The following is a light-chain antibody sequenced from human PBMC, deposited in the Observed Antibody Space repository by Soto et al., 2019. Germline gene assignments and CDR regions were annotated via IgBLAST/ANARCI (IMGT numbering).Light chain of an antibody. Sequence: QPVLTQSPSASASLGASVKLTCTLSSGHSSDAIAWHQQQPEKGPRYLMNINSDGSHSRGDGIPDRFSGSRSGAERYLTISSLQSEDEADYYCQTWGTGIHVVFGGGTQLTVL. CDR2: INSDGSH. J-gene: IGLJ2*01. V-gene: IGLV4-69*01. CDR1: SGHSSDA. CDR3: QTWGTGIHVV.